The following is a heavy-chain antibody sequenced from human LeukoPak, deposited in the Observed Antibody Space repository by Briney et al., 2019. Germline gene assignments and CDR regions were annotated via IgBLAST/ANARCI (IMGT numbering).Heavy chain of an antibody. CDR1: GGSFSGYY. V-gene: IGHV4-34*01. Sequence: PSETLSLTCAVYGGSFSGYYWSWIHQPPGKGLEWIGEINHSGSTNYNPSLKSRVTISVDTSKNQFSLKLSSVTAADTAVYYCARGRYYGSGSYTRSYYYYMDVWGKGTTVTVSS. D-gene: IGHD3-10*01. J-gene: IGHJ6*03. CDR2: INHSGST. CDR3: ARGRYYGSGSYTRSYYYYMDV.